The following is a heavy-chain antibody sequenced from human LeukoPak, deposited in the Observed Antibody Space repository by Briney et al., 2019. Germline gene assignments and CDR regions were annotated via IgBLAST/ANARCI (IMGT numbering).Heavy chain of an antibody. Sequence: GGSLRLSCAASGFTFINAWMSWVRQTPGKGLEWVGRIKSKTDGGTTDHAAPVKGRFTISRDDSKNTLYLQMNSLKTEDTAVYYCTTGPRCGGGDCSDAFDIWGQGTMVTVSS. CDR1: GFTFINAW. D-gene: IGHD2-21*02. CDR2: IKSKTDGGTT. J-gene: IGHJ3*02. CDR3: TTGPRCGGGDCSDAFDI. V-gene: IGHV3-15*01.